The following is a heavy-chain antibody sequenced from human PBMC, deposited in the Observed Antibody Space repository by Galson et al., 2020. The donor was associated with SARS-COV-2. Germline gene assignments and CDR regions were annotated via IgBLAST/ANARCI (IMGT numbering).Heavy chain of an antibody. CDR1: GFTISRYW. CDR2: IKQDGSAK. CDR3: IGWTHLGC. Sequence: GSLRLSCAGSGFTISRYWMNWVRQAPGKGLEWVANIKQDGSAKYYADSVKGRFTISRDNAKNSLYLQMNSLRAEDTAVYSCIGWTHLGCWGQGTLVTVSS. J-gene: IGHJ4*02. D-gene: IGHD3-3*01. V-gene: IGHV3-7*01.